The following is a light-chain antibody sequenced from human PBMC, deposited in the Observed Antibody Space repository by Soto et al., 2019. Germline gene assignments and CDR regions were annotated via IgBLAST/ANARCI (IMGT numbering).Light chain of an antibody. CDR2: KAS. CDR3: QQYNSYPWT. J-gene: IGKJ1*01. Sequence: DIQMTQSPSTLSASVGDKVTSTCRASQSISSWLAWYQQKPGKAPNLLIYKASSLESAVPSRFSGSGSGTEFTLTISSLQADDFATYYCQQYNSYPWTFGQGTKVEIK. CDR1: QSISSW. V-gene: IGKV1-5*03.